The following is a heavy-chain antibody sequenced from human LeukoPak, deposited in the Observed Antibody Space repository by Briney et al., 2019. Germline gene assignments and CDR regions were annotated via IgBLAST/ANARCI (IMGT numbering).Heavy chain of an antibody. CDR2: IIPIFGTA. D-gene: IGHD2-15*01. V-gene: IGHV1-69*05. J-gene: IGHJ4*02. CDR1: GGTFSSYA. Sequence: ASVKVSCKASGGTFSSYAISWVRQAPGQGLEWMGGIIPIFGTANYAQKFQGRVTITTDESTSTAYMELSSLRSEDTAVYYCAGQKLGYCSGGSCPLLGYWGQGTLVTVSS. CDR3: AGQKLGYCSGGSCPLLGY.